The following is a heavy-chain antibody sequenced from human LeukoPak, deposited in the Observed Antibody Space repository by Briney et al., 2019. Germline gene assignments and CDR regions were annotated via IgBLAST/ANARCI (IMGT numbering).Heavy chain of an antibody. CDR2: IYSAATT. CDR3: AREQGYCSGGSCQLVY. CDR1: GFTVSSYY. J-gene: IGHJ4*02. V-gene: IGHV3-53*01. D-gene: IGHD2-15*01. Sequence: PGGSLRLSCAAPGFTVSSYYMSWVRQAPGKGLEWVSAIYSAATTYYADSVKGRFTISRDNSKNTLYLQMSSLRAEDTAVYYCAREQGYCSGGSCQLVYWGQGTLVTVSS.